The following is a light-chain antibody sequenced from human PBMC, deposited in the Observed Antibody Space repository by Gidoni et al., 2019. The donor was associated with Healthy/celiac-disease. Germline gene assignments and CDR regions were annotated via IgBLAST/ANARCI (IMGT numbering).Light chain of an antibody. J-gene: IGLJ2*01. V-gene: IGLV1-40*01. CDR2: GNS. CDR3: QSYDSSLSGDVV. CDR1: SSNIGAGYD. Sequence: QSVLTQPPSVSGAPGQRVTISCTGSSSNIGAGYDVHWYQQLPGTAPKRLIYGNSNRPSGVPVRFSGSKSGTSASLAITGLQAEYEADYYCQSYDSSLSGDVVFGGGTKLTVL.